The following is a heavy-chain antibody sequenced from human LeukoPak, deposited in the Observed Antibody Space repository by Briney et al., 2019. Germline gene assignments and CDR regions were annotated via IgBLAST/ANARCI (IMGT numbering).Heavy chain of an antibody. CDR3: VRESWQSHEYLQH. CDR2: ISSSGSTI. CDR1: GFTFSSYE. V-gene: IGHV3-48*03. Sequence: GGSLRLSCAASGFTFSSYEMNWVRQAPGKGLEWVSYISSSGSTIYYADSVKGRFTISRDNAKNSLYLQMNSLRAEDTAVYYCVRESWQSHEYLQHWGQGNLVTVSS. D-gene: IGHD6-13*01. J-gene: IGHJ1*01.